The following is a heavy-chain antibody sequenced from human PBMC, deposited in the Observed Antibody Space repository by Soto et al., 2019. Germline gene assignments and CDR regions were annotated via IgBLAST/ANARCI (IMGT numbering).Heavy chain of an antibody. V-gene: IGHV4-61*01. J-gene: IGHJ4*02. D-gene: IGHD3-3*01. CDR1: GVSISTSSYY. CDR2: VYYTGGT. CDR3: ARGDLWGGYPYFEK. Sequence: QVQLQESGPGLVKPSETLSLTCTVSGVSISTSSYYWSWIRQPPGKGLEWIGYVYYTGGTNYNPSLKSRVTMSVDPSQNQFSLKVTSLTAADTDIYYCARGDLWGGYPYFEKWGQGTLVTVSS.